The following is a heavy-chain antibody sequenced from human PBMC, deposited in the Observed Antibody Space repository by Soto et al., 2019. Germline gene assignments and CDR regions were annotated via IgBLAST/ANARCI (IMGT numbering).Heavy chain of an antibody. J-gene: IGHJ4*02. Sequence: ASVKVSCKASGYTFTSYYMHWVRQAPGQGLEWMGIINPSGGSTSYAQKFQGRVTMTRDTPTSTVYMELSSLRSEDTAVYYCARVPSGGDYVDYWGQGTLVTVSS. D-gene: IGHD4-17*01. CDR2: INPSGGST. CDR1: GYTFTSYY. CDR3: ARVPSGGDYVDY. V-gene: IGHV1-46*01.